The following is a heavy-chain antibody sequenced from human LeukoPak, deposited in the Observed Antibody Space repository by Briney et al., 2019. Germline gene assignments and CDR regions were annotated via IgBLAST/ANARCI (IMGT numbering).Heavy chain of an antibody. CDR2: INKDGIST. D-gene: IGHD4-17*01. CDR3: ARSRTYGDYGRGLDY. Sequence: GGSLRLSCAVSGFIFSSYWMHWVRQPPGKGLVYIACINKDGISTSYADSVKGRFTIFRDNAKNTLYLQMNSLRAEDTAVYYCARSRTYGDYGRGLDYWGQGTLVTVSS. CDR1: GFIFSSYW. J-gene: IGHJ4*02. V-gene: IGHV3-74*01.